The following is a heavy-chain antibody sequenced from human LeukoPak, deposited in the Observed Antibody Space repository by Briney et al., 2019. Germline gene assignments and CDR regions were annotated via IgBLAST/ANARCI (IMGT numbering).Heavy chain of an antibody. CDR1: GGSISTYY. V-gene: IGHV4-59*01. Sequence: PSETLSLTCTVSGGSISTYYWSWIRQPPGKGLQWIGYIYNSGSTKYSPSLKSRVTISVDTSKNQFSLKLSSVTAADTAVYYCARGRRTEPVDYWGQGTLVTVSS. J-gene: IGHJ4*02. CDR3: ARGRRTEPVDY. D-gene: IGHD1-14*01. CDR2: IYNSGST.